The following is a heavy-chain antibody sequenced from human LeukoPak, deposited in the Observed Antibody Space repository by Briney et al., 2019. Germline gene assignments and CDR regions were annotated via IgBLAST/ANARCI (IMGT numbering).Heavy chain of an antibody. CDR2: ISSSSSYI. V-gene: IGHV3-21*01. D-gene: IGHD3-10*01. J-gene: IGHJ3*02. CDR3: ARDFGLLWFGEFRGTAFDI. CDR1: GFTFSSYS. Sequence: GGSLRLSCAASGFTFSSYSMNWVRQAPGKGLEWVSSISSSSSYIYYADSVKGRFTISRDNAKNSLYLQMNSLRAEDTAVYYCARDFGLLWFGEFRGTAFDIWGQGTMVTVSS.